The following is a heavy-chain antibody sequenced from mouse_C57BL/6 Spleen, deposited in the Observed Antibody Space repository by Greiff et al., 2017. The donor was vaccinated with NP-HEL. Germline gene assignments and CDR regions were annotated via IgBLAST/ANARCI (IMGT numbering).Heavy chain of an antibody. V-gene: IGHV1-82*01. CDR3: ARTGTFDY. CDR2: IYPGDGDT. D-gene: IGHD4-1*01. Sequence: QVQLQQSGPELVKPGASVKISCKASGYAFSSSWMNWVKQRPGKGLEWIGRIYPGDGDTNYNGKFKGKATLTADKSSSTAYMQLSSLTSEDSAVYFCARTGTFDYWGQGTTLTVSS. CDR1: GYAFSSSW. J-gene: IGHJ2*01.